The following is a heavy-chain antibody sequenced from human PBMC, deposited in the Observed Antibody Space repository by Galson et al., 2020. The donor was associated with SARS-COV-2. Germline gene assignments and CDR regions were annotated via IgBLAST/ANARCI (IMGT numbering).Heavy chain of an antibody. CDR3: AATVVTRRLFDY. J-gene: IGHJ4*02. CDR1: GFTFSSHA. Sequence: GESLKISCAASGFTFSSHAMSGVRQAPGKGLEWVSVIYSGGSTYYADSVKGRFTISRDNSKNTLYLQMNSLRAEDTAVYYCAATVVTRRLFDYWGQGTLVTVSS. V-gene: IGHV3-23*03. CDR2: IYSGGST. D-gene: IGHD4-17*01.